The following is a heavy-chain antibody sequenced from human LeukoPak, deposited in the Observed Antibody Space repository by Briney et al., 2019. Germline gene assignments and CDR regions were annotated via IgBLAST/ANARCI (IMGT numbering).Heavy chain of an antibody. J-gene: IGHJ5*02. CDR3: AILGFTYGEAWLNP. Sequence: SETLSLTCTVSGGSISSYYWSWVRQPAGRGLEWIGRIYSSGSTNYHPSLKSRVTMSLDTAKNQFSLNLTSVTAADTAVYYCAILGFTYGEAWLNPWGQGIPVTVSS. D-gene: IGHD2-8*01. CDR1: GGSISSYY. V-gene: IGHV4-4*07. CDR2: IYSSGST.